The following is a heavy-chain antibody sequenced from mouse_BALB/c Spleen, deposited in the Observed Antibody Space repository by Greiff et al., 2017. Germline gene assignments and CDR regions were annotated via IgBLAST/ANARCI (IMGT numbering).Heavy chain of an antibody. V-gene: IGHV1-14*01. CDR3: ARKGDYYGYCDY. D-gene: IGHD1-1*01. J-gene: IGHJ2*01. CDR1: GYTFTSYV. Sequence: EVQRVESGPELVKPGASVKMSCKASGYTFTSYVMHWVKQKPGQGLEWIGYINPYNDGTKYNEKFKGKATLTSDKSSSTAYMELSSLTSEDSAVYYCARKGDYYGYCDYWGQGTTLTVSS. CDR2: INPYNDGT.